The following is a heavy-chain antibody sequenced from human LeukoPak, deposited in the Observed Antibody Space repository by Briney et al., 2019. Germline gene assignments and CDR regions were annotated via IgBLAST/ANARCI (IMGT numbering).Heavy chain of an antibody. CDR2: IYYSGST. Sequence: SETLSLTCTVSGGSISSYYWSWIRQPPGKGLEWIGYIYYSGSTNYNPSLKSRVTISVDTSKNQFSLKLSSVTAADTAVYYCAKARGYSYGEMVHYYYGMDVWGQGTTVTVSS. CDR1: GGSISSYY. D-gene: IGHD5-18*01. V-gene: IGHV4-59*01. J-gene: IGHJ6*02. CDR3: AKARGYSYGEMVHYYYGMDV.